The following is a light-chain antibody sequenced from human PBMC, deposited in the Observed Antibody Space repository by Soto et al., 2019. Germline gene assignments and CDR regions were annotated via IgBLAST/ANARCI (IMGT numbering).Light chain of an antibody. CDR1: QSVSSSY. CDR3: QQYGSSQWT. J-gene: IGKJ1*01. Sequence: EIVFTQSPGTLSLSPGERATLSCRASQSVSSSYLAWYQQKPGQAPRLLIYGASSRATGIPDRFSGSGSGTDFTLTISRLEPEDFAVYYCQQYGSSQWTFGQGTKLDIK. CDR2: GAS. V-gene: IGKV3-20*01.